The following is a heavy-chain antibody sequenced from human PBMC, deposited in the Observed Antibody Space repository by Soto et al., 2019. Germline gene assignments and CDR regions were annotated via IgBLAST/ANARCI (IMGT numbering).Heavy chain of an antibody. Sequence: GGSLRLSCAASGFHFSRHGVHWVRQAPGRGLEWVAVIWSDGSKEYYADSVKGRFSISRDNSKNTVSLQMNSLRSEDTAVYYCARAQAWTGNGLEVWDQGATVSIAS. CDR1: GFHFSRHG. J-gene: IGHJ6*02. D-gene: IGHD2-8*02. CDR2: IWSDGSKE. V-gene: IGHV3-33*01. CDR3: ARAQAWTGNGLEV.